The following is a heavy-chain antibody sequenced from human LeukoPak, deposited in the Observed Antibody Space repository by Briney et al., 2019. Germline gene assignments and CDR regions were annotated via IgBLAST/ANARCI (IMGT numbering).Heavy chain of an antibody. CDR1: GFTFSSYG. J-gene: IGHJ6*03. V-gene: IGHV3-30*18. CDR3: AKGVYWYYYYMDV. Sequence: PGRSLRLSCEASGFTFSSYGVHWVRQAPGKGLEWVAVVSDDGRTKYYADSVKGRFTISRDSSKNTLYLQMNSLRAEDTAVYYCAKGVYWYYYYMDVWGKGTTVTVSS. CDR2: VSDDGRTK.